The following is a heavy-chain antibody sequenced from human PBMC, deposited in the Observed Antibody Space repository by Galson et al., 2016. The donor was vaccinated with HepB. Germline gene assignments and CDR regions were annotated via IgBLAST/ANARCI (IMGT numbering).Heavy chain of an antibody. CDR1: GYAFISYE. CDR3: ARAPSWILKPVDY. CDR2: VNPDTGRT. J-gene: IGHJ4*02. D-gene: IGHD5-18*01. Sequence: SVKVSCKASGYAFISYEIHWVRQATGQGLEWMGWVNPDTGRTGYALKFQGRVTMTGNTSTSTAYMELSSLRSEDTAMYYCARAPSWILKPVDYWGQGTLVTVSS. V-gene: IGHV1-8*01.